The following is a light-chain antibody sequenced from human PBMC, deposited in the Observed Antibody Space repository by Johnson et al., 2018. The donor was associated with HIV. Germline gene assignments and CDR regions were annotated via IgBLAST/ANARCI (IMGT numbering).Light chain of an antibody. J-gene: IGLJ1*01. CDR1: SSNIGNNY. CDR3: GTWDSSLMSGQGV. CDR2: ENN. Sequence: QSVLTQPPSVSAAPGQKVTISCSGSSSNIGNNYVSWYQQLPGTAPKFLIYENNKRPSGIPDRFAGSKSGTSATLGITGLQTRDDADYYWGTWDSSLMSGQGVFGTGTKVTVL. V-gene: IGLV1-51*02.